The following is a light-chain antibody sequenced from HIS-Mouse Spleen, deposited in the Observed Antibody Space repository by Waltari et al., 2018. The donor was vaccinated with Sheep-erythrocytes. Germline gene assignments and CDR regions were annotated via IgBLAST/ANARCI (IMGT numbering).Light chain of an antibody. J-gene: IGLJ2*01. CDR1: SSAVGGYNY. CDR3: CSYAGSYTFVV. Sequence: QSALTQPRSVSGSPGQSVTISCTGTSSAVGGYNYVSWYQQHPGKAPKLMIYDVSKRPSGVPDRFSGSKSGNTASLTISGLQAEDEADYYCCSYAGSYTFVVFGGGTKLTVV. CDR2: DVS. V-gene: IGLV2-11*01.